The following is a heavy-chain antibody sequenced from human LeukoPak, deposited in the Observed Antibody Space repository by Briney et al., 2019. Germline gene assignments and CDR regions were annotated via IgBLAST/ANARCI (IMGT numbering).Heavy chain of an antibody. V-gene: IGHV3-74*01. Sequence: PGGSLRLSCAASGFTFSSYWMHWVRQAPGKGRVWVSRINSDGSSRSYADSVKGRFTISRENAKNTLYLQMNSLRAEDTAVYYCARSRFVDTPEDYWGQGTLVTVSS. CDR1: GFTFSSYW. CDR3: ARSRFVDTPEDY. CDR2: INSDGSSR. D-gene: IGHD5-18*01. J-gene: IGHJ4*02.